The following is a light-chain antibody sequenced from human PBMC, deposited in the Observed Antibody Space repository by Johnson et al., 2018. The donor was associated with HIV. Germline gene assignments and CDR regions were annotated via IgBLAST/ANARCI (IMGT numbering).Light chain of an antibody. V-gene: IGLV1-51*02. CDR3: GTWDSSLSALYV. CDR1: NSNIGNNY. CDR2: ENN. Sequence: QSVLTQPPSVSAAPGQKVTISCSGSNSNIGNNYVSWYQQLPGTAPKPLIYENNKRPSGIPDRFSGSKSGTSATLGITGLQTGDEADYYCGTWDSSLSALYVFGTGTKVTVL. J-gene: IGLJ1*01.